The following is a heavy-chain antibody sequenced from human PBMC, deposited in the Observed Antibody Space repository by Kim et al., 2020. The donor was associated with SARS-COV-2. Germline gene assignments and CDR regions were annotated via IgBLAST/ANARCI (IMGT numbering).Heavy chain of an antibody. V-gene: IGHV4-39*01. CDR1: GGSISSSSYY. D-gene: IGHD3-22*01. J-gene: IGHJ4*02. CDR2: IYYSGST. Sequence: SETLSLTCTVSGGSISSSSYYWGWIRQPPGKGLEWIGSIYYSGSTYYNPSLKSRVTISVDTSKNQFSLKLSSVTAADTAVYYCARGARTDSSGYYYYFDYWGQGTLVTVSS. CDR3: ARGARTDSSGYYYYFDY.